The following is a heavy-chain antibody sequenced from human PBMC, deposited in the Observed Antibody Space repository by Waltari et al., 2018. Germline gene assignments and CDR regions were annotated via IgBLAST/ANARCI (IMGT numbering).Heavy chain of an antibody. CDR2: INPSGGST. CDR1: GYTFTSYY. D-gene: IGHD3-10*01. Sequence: QVQLVQSGAEVKKPGASVKVSCKASGYTFTSYYMHWVRQAPGQGLEWMGIINPSGGSTSYEQKVQGRVTMTRDTSRSTVYMEVSSLRSEDTAVYDCARGAASMVHGVMYWGQGTLVTVSS. V-gene: IGHV1-46*01. CDR3: ARGAASMVHGVMY. J-gene: IGHJ4*02.